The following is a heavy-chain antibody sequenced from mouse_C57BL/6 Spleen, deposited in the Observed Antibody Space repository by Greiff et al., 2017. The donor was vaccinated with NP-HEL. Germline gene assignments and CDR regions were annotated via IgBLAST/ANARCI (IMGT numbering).Heavy chain of an antibody. CDR2: INPGSGGT. CDR3: ARGRDVPCFAY. Sequence: VQLQQSGAELVRPGTSVKVSCKASGYAFTNYLIEWVKQRPGQGLEWIGVINPGSGGTNYNEKFKGKATLTADKSSSTAYMQLSSLTSEDSAVYCCARGRDVPCFAYWGQGTLVTVSA. CDR1: GYAFTNYL. D-gene: IGHD3-3*01. J-gene: IGHJ3*01. V-gene: IGHV1-54*01.